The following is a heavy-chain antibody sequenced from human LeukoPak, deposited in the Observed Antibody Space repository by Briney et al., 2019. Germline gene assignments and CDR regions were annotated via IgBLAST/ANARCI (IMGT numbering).Heavy chain of an antibody. V-gene: IGHV3-33*06. D-gene: IGHD3-22*01. CDR1: GISLSNYA. J-gene: IGHJ4*02. CDR2: IWYDGSNK. Sequence: GGSLRLSCVVSGISLSNYAMTWVRQAPGKGLEWVAVIWYDGSNKYYADSVKVRFTISRDNSKNTLYLQMNSLRAEDTAVYYCAKDLDYYDSSGYSPFDYWGQGTLVTVSS. CDR3: AKDLDYYDSSGYSPFDY.